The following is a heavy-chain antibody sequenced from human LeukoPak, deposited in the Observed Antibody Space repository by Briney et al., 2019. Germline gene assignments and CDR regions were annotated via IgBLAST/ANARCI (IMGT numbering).Heavy chain of an antibody. CDR1: GFTFSSYV. Sequence: GGSLRLSCTASGFTFSSYVMSWVRQAPGKGLEWVSVISGSGGSTYYADSAKGRFTISRDNSKNMLYLQMNSLRAEDTAVYYCAKGHWSGGSCYCAIDIWGQGTMITVSS. CDR2: ISGSGGST. CDR3: AKGHWSGGSCYCAIDI. V-gene: IGHV3-23*01. J-gene: IGHJ3*02. D-gene: IGHD2-15*01.